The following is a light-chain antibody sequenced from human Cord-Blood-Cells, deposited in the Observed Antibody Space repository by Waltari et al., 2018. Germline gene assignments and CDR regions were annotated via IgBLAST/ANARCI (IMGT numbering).Light chain of an antibody. CDR2: GAS. V-gene: IGKV3D-15*01. CDR3: QQYNNWPPIT. CDR1: QSVSSN. J-gene: IGKJ5*01. Sequence: EIVMTHSPATLSVSPGESATISCRASQSVSSNLSWYQQKPGQAPRLLIYGASTRATGIPARFSGSGSGTEFTLTISSLQSEDFAVYYCQQYNNWPPITFGQGTRLEIK.